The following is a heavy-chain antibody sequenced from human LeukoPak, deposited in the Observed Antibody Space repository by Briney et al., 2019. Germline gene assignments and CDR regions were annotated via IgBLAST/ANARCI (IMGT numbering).Heavy chain of an antibody. V-gene: IGHV4-59*01. D-gene: IGHD1-26*01. J-gene: IGHJ6*02. CDR1: DGSINSYY. CDR2: IYYNGNT. CDR3: ARGRSNYYGMDV. Sequence: SETLPLTCSVSDGSINSYYWNWIRWPPGKGLEWIGYIYYNGNTNYSPSLKSRVTMSVDTSKNLFSLKVSSVTAADTAVYYCARGRSNYYGMDVWGQGTTVTVSS.